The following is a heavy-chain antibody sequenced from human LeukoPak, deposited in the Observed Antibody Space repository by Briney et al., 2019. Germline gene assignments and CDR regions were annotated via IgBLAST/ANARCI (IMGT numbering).Heavy chain of an antibody. Sequence: GGSLRLSCVASGFTFSSYWMSWVRQAPGKGLEWGAKIKEDESEKYYVDSVKGRFTISRDNAKNSVYLQMTSLRAEDTALYYCARGVYAYDYWGQGTLVTVSS. CDR2: IKEDESEK. V-gene: IGHV3-7*01. J-gene: IGHJ4*02. D-gene: IGHD2-8*01. CDR1: GFTFSSYW. CDR3: ARGVYAYDY.